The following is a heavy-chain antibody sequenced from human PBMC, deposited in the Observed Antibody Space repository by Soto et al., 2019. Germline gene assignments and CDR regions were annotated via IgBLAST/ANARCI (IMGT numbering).Heavy chain of an antibody. J-gene: IGHJ4*02. CDR3: TLYDALVFDF. D-gene: IGHD2-8*01. CDR1: GFTVNTFN. Sequence: GGSLRLSCAASGFTVNTFNMNWVRQAPGKGLEWVSSISNYDNTAYADSVKGRFTVSRDNAKNSLFLQMNSLRAEDTAVYYCTLYDALVFDFWGQGALVIVSS. V-gene: IGHV3-21*01. CDR2: ISNYDNT.